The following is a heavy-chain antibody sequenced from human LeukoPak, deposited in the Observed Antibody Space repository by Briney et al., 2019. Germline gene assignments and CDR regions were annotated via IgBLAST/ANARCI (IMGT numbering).Heavy chain of an antibody. CDR1: GGTFSSYA. Sequence: SVKVSCKASGGTFSSYAISWVRQAPGQGLEWMGRIIPIFGIANYAQKFQGRVTITADKSTNTAYMELSSLRSEDTAVYYCARGYCSGGSCHNWFDPWGQGTLVTVSS. V-gene: IGHV1-69*04. D-gene: IGHD2-15*01. CDR2: IIPIFGIA. CDR3: ARGYCSGGSCHNWFDP. J-gene: IGHJ5*02.